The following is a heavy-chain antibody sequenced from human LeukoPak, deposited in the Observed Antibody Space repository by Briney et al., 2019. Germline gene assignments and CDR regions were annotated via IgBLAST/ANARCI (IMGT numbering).Heavy chain of an antibody. CDR1: GGSISSSSYY. D-gene: IGHD3-3*01. CDR3: ARDYDFWSGYSAYFDY. Sequence: PSETLSLTCTVSGGSISSSSYYWGWIRQPPGEGLEWIGSIYYSGSTYYNPSLKSRVTISVDTSKNQFSLKLSSVTAADTAVYYCARDYDFWSGYSAYFDYWGQGTLVTVSS. J-gene: IGHJ4*02. CDR2: IYYSGST. V-gene: IGHV4-39*01.